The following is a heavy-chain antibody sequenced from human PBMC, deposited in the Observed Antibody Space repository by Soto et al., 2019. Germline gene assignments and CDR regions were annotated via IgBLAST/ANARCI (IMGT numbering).Heavy chain of an antibody. Sequence: SXTLSLTCTVSGGSISSGGYYWSWIRQQPGKGLEWIGYIYYSGSTYYNPSLKSRVTISVDTSKNQFSLKLSSVTAADTAVYYCARDLKYSSGWTDLFDYWGQGTLVTVSS. CDR2: IYYSGST. D-gene: IGHD6-19*01. J-gene: IGHJ4*02. CDR3: ARDLKYSSGWTDLFDY. V-gene: IGHV4-31*03. CDR1: GGSISSGGYY.